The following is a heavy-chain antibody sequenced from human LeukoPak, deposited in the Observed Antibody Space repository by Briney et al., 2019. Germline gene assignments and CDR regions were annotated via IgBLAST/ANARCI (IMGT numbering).Heavy chain of an antibody. Sequence: PSETLSLTCTISGASISSYYWSWVRQPAGKALEWLGRIYTSGSANYNPSLKSRVTMSVDTSKNQFSLKLTSVTAADTAVYYCARESRGGTTVFDYWGQGTLVTVSS. V-gene: IGHV4-4*07. CDR3: ARESRGGTTVFDY. J-gene: IGHJ4*02. CDR1: GASISSYY. CDR2: IYTSGSA. D-gene: IGHD1-7*01.